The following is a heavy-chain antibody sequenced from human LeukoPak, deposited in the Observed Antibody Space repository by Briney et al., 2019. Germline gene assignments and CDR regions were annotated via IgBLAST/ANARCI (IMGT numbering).Heavy chain of an antibody. CDR2: ISSSSSYI. D-gene: IGHD1-26*01. J-gene: IGHJ5*02. Sequence: GGSLRLSCAASGFTFSSYSMNWVRQAPGKGLEWVSSISSSSSYIYYADSVKGRFTISRDNAKNSLYLQMNSLRAEDTAVYYCARDPRIVGATNWFDPWGQGTLVTVSS. CDR3: ARDPRIVGATNWFDP. CDR1: GFTFSSYS. V-gene: IGHV3-21*01.